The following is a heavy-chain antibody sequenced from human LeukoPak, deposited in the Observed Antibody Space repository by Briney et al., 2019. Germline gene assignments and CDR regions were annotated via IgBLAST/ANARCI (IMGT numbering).Heavy chain of an antibody. CDR2: IYYSGST. D-gene: IGHD2-15*01. J-gene: IGHJ5*02. V-gene: IGHV4-39*07. CDR3: ARPGGGNHDWFDP. Sequence: SETLSLTCTVSGGSISSSSYYWGWIRQPPGKGLEWIGSIYYSGSTYYNPSLKSRVTISVDTSKNQFSLKLSSVTAADTAVYYCARPGGGNHDWFDPWGQGTLVTVSS. CDR1: GGSISSSSYY.